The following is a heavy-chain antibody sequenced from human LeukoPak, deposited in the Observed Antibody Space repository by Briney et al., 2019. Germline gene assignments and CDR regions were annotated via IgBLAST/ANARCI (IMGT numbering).Heavy chain of an antibody. J-gene: IGHJ5*01. CDR1: GGSISSYY. CDR2: IYYSGST. CDR3: ARDRSYYSDTGADS. D-gene: IGHD3-22*01. Sequence: SETLSLTCTVPGGSISSYYWSWIRQPPGKGLEWVGYIYYSGSTNYNPSLKSRVTISLDTSKNQFSLKLSSVTAADTAVYYCARDRSYYSDTGADSWGQGILVIVSS. V-gene: IGHV4-59*01.